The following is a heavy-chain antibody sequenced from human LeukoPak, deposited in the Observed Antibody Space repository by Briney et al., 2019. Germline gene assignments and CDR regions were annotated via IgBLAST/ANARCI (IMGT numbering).Heavy chain of an antibody. J-gene: IGHJ4*02. V-gene: IGHV3-23*01. CDR1: GFTFSSYA. D-gene: IGHD6-25*01. CDR2: ISGSGGST. CDR3: ARNGSEAASYFDS. Sequence: PGGSLRLSCAASGFTFSSYAMSWVRQAPGKGLEWVSAISGSGGSTYYAGSVKGRFTISRDNSKNILYLQMNSLRVEDTAVYYCARNGSEAASYFDSWGQGTLVTVSS.